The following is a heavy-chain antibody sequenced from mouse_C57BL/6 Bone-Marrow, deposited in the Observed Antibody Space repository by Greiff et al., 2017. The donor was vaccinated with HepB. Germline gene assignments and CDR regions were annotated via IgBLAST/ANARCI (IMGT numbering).Heavy chain of an antibody. CDR2: IWSGGST. CDR1: GFSFTSYG. CDR3: ARITTVVAKRSYWYFDV. Sequence: VQGVESGPGLVQPSQSLSITCTVSGFSFTSYGIHWVRQSPGKGLEWLGVIWSGGSTDYNAAFISRLSISKDNSKSQVFFKMNSLQADDTAIYYCARITTVVAKRSYWYFDVWGTGTTVTVSS. J-gene: IGHJ1*03. V-gene: IGHV2-2*01. D-gene: IGHD1-1*01.